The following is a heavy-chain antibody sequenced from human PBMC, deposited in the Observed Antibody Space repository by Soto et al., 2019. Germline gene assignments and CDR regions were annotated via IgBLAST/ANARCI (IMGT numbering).Heavy chain of an antibody. CDR2: ISGSGGST. V-gene: IGHV3-23*01. CDR3: AATAAYCSGGSCYSENDRDYFDY. CDR1: GFTFSSYA. Sequence: GGSLRLSCAASGFTFSSYAMSWVRQAPGKGLEWVSAISGSGGSTYYADSVKGRFTISRDNSKNTLYLQMNSLRAEDTAVYYCAATAAYCSGGSCYSENDRDYFDYWGQGTLVTVSS. J-gene: IGHJ4*02. D-gene: IGHD2-15*01.